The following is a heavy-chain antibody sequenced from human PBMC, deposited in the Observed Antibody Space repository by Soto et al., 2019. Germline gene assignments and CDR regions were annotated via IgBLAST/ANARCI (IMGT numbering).Heavy chain of an antibody. D-gene: IGHD3-10*01. V-gene: IGHV4-39*01. CDR3: ARQWFGELSGGSWFDP. Sequence: SETLSLTCTVSGGSISSSSYYWGWIRQPPGKGLEWIGSIYYSGSTYYNPSLKSRVTISVDTSKNQFSLKLSSVTAADTAVYYCARQWFGELSGGSWFDPWGQGTLVTVSS. J-gene: IGHJ5*02. CDR1: GGSISSSSYY. CDR2: IYYSGST.